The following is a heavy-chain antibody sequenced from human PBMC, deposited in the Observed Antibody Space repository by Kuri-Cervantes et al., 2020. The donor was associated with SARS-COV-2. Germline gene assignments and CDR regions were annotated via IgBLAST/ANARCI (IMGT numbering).Heavy chain of an antibody. J-gene: IGHJ3*02. V-gene: IGHV3-30*02. CDR3: AKDGSGSAGADAFDI. Sequence: GESLKISCAASGFTFSSYWMSWVRQAPGKGLEWVAFIRYDGSNKYYADSVKGRFTISRDNSKNTLYLQMNSLRAEDTAVYYCAKDGSGSAGADAFDIWGQGTMVTVSS. CDR1: GFTFSSYW. D-gene: IGHD1-26*01. CDR2: IRYDGSNK.